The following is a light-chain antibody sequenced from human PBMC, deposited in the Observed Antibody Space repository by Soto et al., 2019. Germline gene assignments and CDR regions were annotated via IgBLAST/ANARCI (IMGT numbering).Light chain of an antibody. CDR3: QQYNKWPLT. Sequence: EIVMTQSPATLSVSPGERATLSCRASQSVSSNLAWYQQKPGQAPRLLIYGASTRATGIPARFSGSGSGTEFTLTISSLQSEDFAVYYCQQYNKWPLTF. CDR2: GAS. CDR1: QSVSSN. J-gene: IGKJ1*01. V-gene: IGKV3-15*01.